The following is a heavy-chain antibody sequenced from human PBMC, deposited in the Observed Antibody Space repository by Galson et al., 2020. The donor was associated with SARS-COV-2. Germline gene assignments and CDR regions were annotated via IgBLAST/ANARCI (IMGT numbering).Heavy chain of an antibody. CDR2: FDPEDGET. V-gene: IGHV1-24*01. CDR1: GYTLTELS. D-gene: IGHD1-26*01. Sequence: ASVKVSCKVSGYTLTELSMHWVRQAPGKGLEWMGGFDPEDGETIYAQKFQGRVTMTEDTSTDTAYMELSSLRSEDTAVYYCATGPGVGATNWFDPWGQGTLVTVSS. CDR3: ATGPGVGATNWFDP. J-gene: IGHJ5*02.